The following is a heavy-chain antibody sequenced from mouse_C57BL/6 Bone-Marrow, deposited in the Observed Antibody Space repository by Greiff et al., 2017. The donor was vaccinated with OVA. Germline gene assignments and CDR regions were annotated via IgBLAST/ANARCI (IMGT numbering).Heavy chain of an antibody. V-gene: IGHV5-6*02. CDR1: GFTFSSYG. J-gene: IGHJ4*01. CDR3: ARHPYYYGSSYYAMDY. Sequence: EVKLVESGGDLVKPGGSLKLSCAASGFTFSSYGMSWVRQTPDKRLEWVATISSGGSYTYYPDSVKGRFTISRDNAKNTLYLQMSSLKSEDTAMYYCARHPYYYGSSYYAMDYWGQGTSVTVSS. CDR2: ISSGGSYT. D-gene: IGHD1-1*01.